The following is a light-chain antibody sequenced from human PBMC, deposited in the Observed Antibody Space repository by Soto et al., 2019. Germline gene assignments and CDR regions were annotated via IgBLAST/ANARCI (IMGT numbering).Light chain of an antibody. J-gene: IGLJ3*02. CDR1: RSDVGGYKY. CDR2: DVS. CDR3: CSYAGTYTLV. Sequence: QSALTQPRSVSGSPGQSVTISCTGTRSDVGGYKYVSWYQHHPGKAPKVMIYDVSKRPSGVPDRFSGSKSGNTASLTISGLQDEDEADYYCCSYAGTYTLVFGGGTKVTVL. V-gene: IGLV2-11*01.